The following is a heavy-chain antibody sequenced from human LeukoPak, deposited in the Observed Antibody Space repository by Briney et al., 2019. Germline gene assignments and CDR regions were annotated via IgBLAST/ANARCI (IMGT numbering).Heavy chain of an antibody. CDR2: INHSGST. D-gene: IGHD3-9*01. Sequence: SETLSLTCAVYGGSFSGYYWSWIRQPPGKGLEWIGEINHSGSTNYNPSLKSRVTISEDTSKNQFSLKLSSVTAADTAVYYCARGYFDWLSLYYYYGMDVWGQGTTVTVSS. J-gene: IGHJ6*02. V-gene: IGHV4-34*01. CDR1: GGSFSGYY. CDR3: ARGYFDWLSLYYYYGMDV.